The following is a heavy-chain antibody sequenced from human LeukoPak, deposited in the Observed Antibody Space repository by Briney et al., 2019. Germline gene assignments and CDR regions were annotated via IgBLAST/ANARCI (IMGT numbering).Heavy chain of an antibody. CDR2: IKSKTDGGTT. V-gene: IGHV3-15*01. CDR1: GFTFSNAW. J-gene: IGHJ4*02. D-gene: IGHD6-19*01. Sequence: PGGSLRLSCAASGFTFSNAWMSWVRQAPGKGLEWVGRIKSKTDGGTTDYAAPVKGRFTISRDDSKNTLYLQMNSLKTEDTAVYYCTTEISSGWSLEFDYWGQGTLVTVSS. CDR3: TTEISSGWSLEFDY.